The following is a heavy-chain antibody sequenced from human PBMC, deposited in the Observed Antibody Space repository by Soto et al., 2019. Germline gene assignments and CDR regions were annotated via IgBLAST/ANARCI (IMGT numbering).Heavy chain of an antibody. J-gene: IGHJ3*02. CDR3: ARAGGYDFWSGYYGAFDI. D-gene: IGHD3-3*01. CDR2: IYHSGST. V-gene: IGHV4-4*02. CDR1: GGSISSSNW. Sequence: SETLSLTCAVSGGSISSSNWWSWVRQPPGKGLEWIGEIYHSGSTNYNPSLKSRVTISVDKSKNQFSLKLSSVTAADTAVYYCARAGGYDFWSGYYGAFDIWGQGTMVTV.